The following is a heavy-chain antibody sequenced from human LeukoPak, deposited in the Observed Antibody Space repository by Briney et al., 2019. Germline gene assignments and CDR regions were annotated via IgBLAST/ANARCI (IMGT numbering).Heavy chain of an antibody. CDR1: GGSFSGYY. D-gene: IGHD3-22*01. CDR2: IHYSGSA. Sequence: SETLSLTCAVYGGSFSGYYWTWIRQTPGKGLEWIGEIHYSGSATYNPSLKSRVTISVDTSKNQFSLKLSSVTAADTAVYYCARHTHYYDSSGYYSSYFDYWGQGTLVTVSS. CDR3: ARHTHYYDSSGYYSSYFDY. V-gene: IGHV4-34*01. J-gene: IGHJ4*02.